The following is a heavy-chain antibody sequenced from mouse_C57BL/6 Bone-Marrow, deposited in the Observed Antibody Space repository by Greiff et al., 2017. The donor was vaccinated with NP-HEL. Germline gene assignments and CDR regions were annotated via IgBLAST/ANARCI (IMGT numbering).Heavy chain of an antibody. V-gene: IGHV1-39*01. CDR3: TRSTTVVAFYFGV. D-gene: IGHD1-1*01. Sequence: VQLQQSGPELVKPGASVKISCKASGYSFTDYNMNWVKQSHGKSLEWIGVINPNNGTTSYNQKFKGKATLTVDQSSSTAYMQLNSLTSEDSAVNCCTRSTTVVAFYFGVWGQGTTLTVSS. CDR1: GYSFTDYN. CDR2: INPNNGTT. J-gene: IGHJ2*01.